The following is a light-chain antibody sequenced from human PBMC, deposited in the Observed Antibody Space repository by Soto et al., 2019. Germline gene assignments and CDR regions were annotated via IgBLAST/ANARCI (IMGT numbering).Light chain of an antibody. Sequence: ALTQPASVSGSPGQSITISCTGTSSDVGTYSLVSWYQQHPGRAPKLMIYEDNKRPSGVSNRFSGSKSGNTASLTISGLQAEDEADYYCCSYAGSSTYVFGMGTKVTV. CDR1: SSDVGTYSL. CDR3: CSYAGSSTYV. CDR2: EDN. J-gene: IGLJ1*01. V-gene: IGLV2-23*01.